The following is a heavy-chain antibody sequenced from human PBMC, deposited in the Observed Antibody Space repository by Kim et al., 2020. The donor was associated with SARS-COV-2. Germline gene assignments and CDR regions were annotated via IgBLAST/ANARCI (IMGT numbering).Heavy chain of an antibody. CDR3: ARAKSGGTTLVYFDY. J-gene: IGHJ4*02. D-gene: IGHD1-7*01. V-gene: IGHV4-34*01. CDR2: INHSGST. Sequence: SETLSLTCAVYGGSFSGYYWSWIRQPPGKGLEWIGEINHSGSTNYNPSLKSRVTISVDTSKNQFSLKLSSVTAADTAVYYCARAKSGGTTLVYFDYWGQGTLVTVSS. CDR1: GGSFSGYY.